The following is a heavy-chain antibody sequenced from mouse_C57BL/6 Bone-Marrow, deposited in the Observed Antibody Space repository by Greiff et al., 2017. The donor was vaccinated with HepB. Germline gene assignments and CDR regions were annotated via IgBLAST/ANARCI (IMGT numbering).Heavy chain of an antibody. CDR1: GYTFTSYW. CDR2: IYPGNSDT. Sequence: VHVKQSGTVLARPGASVKMSCKTSGYTFTSYWMHWVKQRPGQGLEWIGAIYPGNSDTSYNQKFKGKAKLTAVTSASTAYMELSSLTNEDSAVYYCTRSGQFITTVVADFDYWGQGTTLTVSS. D-gene: IGHD1-1*01. CDR3: TRSGQFITTVVADFDY. V-gene: IGHV1-5*01. J-gene: IGHJ2*01.